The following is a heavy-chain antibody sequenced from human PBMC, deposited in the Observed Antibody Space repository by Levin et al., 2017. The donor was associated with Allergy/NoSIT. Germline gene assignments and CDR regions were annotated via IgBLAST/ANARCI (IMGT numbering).Heavy chain of an antibody. Sequence: PGGSLRLSCVGSGYTFSGYYMHWVRQAPGKGLVWVSHINSDGSNTNYADSVKGRFTISRDNAKNTLYLQMNSLRAEDTAVYYCGRGGCRRTSCIDYWGQGILVTVSS. CDR3: GRGGCRRTSCIDY. J-gene: IGHJ4*02. D-gene: IGHD2-2*01. CDR2: INSDGSNT. V-gene: IGHV3-74*01. CDR1: GYTFSGYY.